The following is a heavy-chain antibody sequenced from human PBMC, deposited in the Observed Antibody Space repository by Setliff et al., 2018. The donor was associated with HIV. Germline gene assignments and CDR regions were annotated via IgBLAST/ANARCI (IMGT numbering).Heavy chain of an antibody. V-gene: IGHV3-48*01. J-gene: IGHJ3*02. Sequence: GGSLRLSCAASGFTFSSYSMHWVRQAPGKGLEWVSYISSSSSTIYYADSVKGRFTISRDDAKNSLYLQMNSLRAEDTAVYYCARDLRFGAFDIWGQGTMVTVSS. CDR2: ISSSSSTI. CDR1: GFTFSSYS. D-gene: IGHD3-16*01. CDR3: ARDLRFGAFDI.